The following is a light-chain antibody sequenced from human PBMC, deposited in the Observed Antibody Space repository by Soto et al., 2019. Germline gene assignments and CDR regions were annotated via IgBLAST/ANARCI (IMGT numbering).Light chain of an antibody. CDR1: QSVSNNY. Sequence: EIVLTQSRGTVSLSPGERATLYCRASQSVSNNYLAWYQQKPGQAPRLLIYGASNRTTGIPDRFSGSGSGTDFTLTISRLEPEDFAVHYCQQYGSSGTFGQGTKVDIK. J-gene: IGKJ1*01. V-gene: IGKV3-20*01. CDR3: QQYGSSGT. CDR2: GAS.